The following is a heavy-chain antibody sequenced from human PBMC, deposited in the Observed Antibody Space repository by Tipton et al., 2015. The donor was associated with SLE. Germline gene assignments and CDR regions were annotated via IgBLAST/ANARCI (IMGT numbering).Heavy chain of an antibody. CDR2: IYYSGNT. CDR3: ARAATAISPFDY. CDR1: GGSISSYY. V-gene: IGHV4-31*03. D-gene: IGHD2-2*02. J-gene: IGHJ4*02. Sequence: TLSLTCTVSGGSISSYYWSRIRQHPGKGLEWIGYIYYSGNTYYNPSLKSRVTMSVDTSKNQFSLNLNSVTAADTAVYYCARAATAISPFDYWGQGTLVTVSS.